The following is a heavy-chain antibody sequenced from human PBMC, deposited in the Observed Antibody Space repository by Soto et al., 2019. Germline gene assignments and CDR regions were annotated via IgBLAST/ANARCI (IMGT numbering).Heavy chain of an antibody. J-gene: IGHJ4*02. D-gene: IGHD6-19*01. CDR1: GYTFTSYD. CDR2: MNPNSGNT. CDR3: ATGRSVAGYSALDY. V-gene: IGHV1-8*01. Sequence: QVQLVQSGAEVKKPGASVKVSCKASGYTFTSYDINWVRQATGQGLEWMGWMNPNSGNTGYAQKFQGRVTMTRNTSISTAYMELSSLRSEDTAVYYWATGRSVAGYSALDYWGQGTLVTVSS.